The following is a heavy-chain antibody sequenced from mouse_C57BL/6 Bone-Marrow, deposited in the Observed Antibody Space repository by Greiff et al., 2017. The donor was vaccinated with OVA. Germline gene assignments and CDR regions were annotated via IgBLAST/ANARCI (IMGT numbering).Heavy chain of an antibody. CDR1: GYTFTSYW. V-gene: IGHV1-55*01. CDR2: IYPGSGST. J-gene: IGHJ2*01. CDR3: ARVAYYSNPYYFDY. Sequence: QVQLQQPGAELVKPGASVKMSCKASGYTFTSYWITWVKQRPGQGLEWIGDIYPGSGSTNYNEKFKSKATLTVDTSSSTAYMQLSSLTSEDSAVYYCARVAYYSNPYYFDYWGQGTTLTVFS. D-gene: IGHD2-5*01.